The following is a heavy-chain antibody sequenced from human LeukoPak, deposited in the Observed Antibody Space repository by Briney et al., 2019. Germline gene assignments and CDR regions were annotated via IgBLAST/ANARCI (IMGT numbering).Heavy chain of an antibody. D-gene: IGHD4/OR15-4a*01. Sequence: PSETLSLTCTVSGGSISSGSYYRSWIRQPAGKGLEWIGRIYTSGSTNYNPSLKSRVTISVDTSKNQFSLKLSSVTAADTAVYYCARRSANLHYYYYMDVWGKGTTVTVSS. CDR1: GGSISSGSYY. V-gene: IGHV4-61*02. J-gene: IGHJ6*03. CDR2: IYTSGST. CDR3: ARRSANLHYYYYMDV.